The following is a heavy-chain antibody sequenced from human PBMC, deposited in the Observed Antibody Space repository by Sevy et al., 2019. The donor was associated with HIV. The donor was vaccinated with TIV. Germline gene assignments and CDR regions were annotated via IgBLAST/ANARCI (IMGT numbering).Heavy chain of an antibody. CDR1: GFIFDDYA. V-gene: IGHV3-9*01. CDR3: TKDKRRYDSLTRGGYFDY. Sequence: GGSLRLSCAASGFIFDDYAMHWVRQAPGKGLEWVSCISWDTVNIVYADSVKGRFTISRDNAKNSLYLQMNSLRAEDAALYYCTKDKRRYDSLTRGGYFDYWGQGTLVTVSS. CDR2: ISWDTVNI. D-gene: IGHD3-9*01. J-gene: IGHJ4*02.